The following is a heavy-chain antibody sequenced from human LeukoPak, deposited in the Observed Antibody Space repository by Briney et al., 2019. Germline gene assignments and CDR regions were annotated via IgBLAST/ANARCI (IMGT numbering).Heavy chain of an antibody. CDR3: ARDQGGYVYKGIDY. CDR2: INTNTGNP. D-gene: IGHD5-12*01. V-gene: IGHV7-4-1*02. Sequence: ASVKVSCKASGYTFTTYALNWVRQAAGQELEGMGWINTNTGNPAYAQGFTGRVVFSLDTSVRTTYLQISSLKVEDTAVYYCARDQGGYVYKGIDYWGQGTLVTVSS. J-gene: IGHJ4*02. CDR1: GYTFTTYA.